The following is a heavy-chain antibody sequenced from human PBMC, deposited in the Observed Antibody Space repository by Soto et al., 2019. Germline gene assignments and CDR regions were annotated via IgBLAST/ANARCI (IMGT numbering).Heavy chain of an antibody. CDR1: GYTFTSYD. J-gene: IGHJ6*02. Sequence: ASVKVSCKASGYTFTSYDINWVRQATGQGLEWMGWMNPNSGNTVYAQKFQGRVTMTRNTSISTAYMELSRLRSDDTAVYYCASVGAVTTPYYYYGMDVWGQGTTVTVSS. CDR3: ASVGAVTTPYYYYGMDV. D-gene: IGHD4-4*01. V-gene: IGHV1-8*01. CDR2: MNPNSGNT.